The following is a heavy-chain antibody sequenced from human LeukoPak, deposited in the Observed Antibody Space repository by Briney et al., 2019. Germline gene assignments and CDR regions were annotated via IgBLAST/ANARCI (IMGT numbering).Heavy chain of an antibody. CDR1: GGTFSSYA. V-gene: IGHV1-69*13. Sequence: SVKVSCKASGGTFSSYAISWVRQAPGPGLEWMGGIIPIFGTANYAQKFQGRVTSTADESTSTAYMELSSLRSEDTAVYYCARADDYYGSSGSSFDYWGQGTLVTVSS. D-gene: IGHD3-22*01. CDR3: ARADDYYGSSGSSFDY. CDR2: IIPIFGTA. J-gene: IGHJ4*02.